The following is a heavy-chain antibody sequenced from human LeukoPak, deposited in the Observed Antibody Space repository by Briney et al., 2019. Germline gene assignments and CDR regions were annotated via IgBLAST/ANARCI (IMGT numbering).Heavy chain of an antibody. CDR3: ARFDSSSSRDY. CDR2: INHSGST. CDR1: GGSFSGYY. V-gene: IGHV4-34*01. Sequence: SETLSLTCAVYGGSFSGYYWSWIRQPPGKGLEWIGEINHSGSTNYNPSLKSRVTISVDTSKNQFSLKLSSVTAADTAVYYCARFDSSSSRDYWGQGTLVTVSS. J-gene: IGHJ4*02. D-gene: IGHD6-6*01.